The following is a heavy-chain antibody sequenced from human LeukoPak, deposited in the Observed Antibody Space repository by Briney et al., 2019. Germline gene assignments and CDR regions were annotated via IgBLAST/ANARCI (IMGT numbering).Heavy chain of an antibody. CDR3: ARLKQNRRITIFGVVIISKGYFDY. CDR1: GYTFTYCG. V-gene: IGHV1-18*01. J-gene: IGHJ4*02. D-gene: IGHD3-3*01. Sequence: ASVKVSCKASGYTFTYCGISWVRQAPGQGLEWMGWISAYNGNTNYAQKLQGRVTMTTDTSTSTAYMELSSLRSEDTAVYYCARLKQNRRITIFGVVIISKGYFDYWGQGTLVTVSS. CDR2: ISAYNGNT.